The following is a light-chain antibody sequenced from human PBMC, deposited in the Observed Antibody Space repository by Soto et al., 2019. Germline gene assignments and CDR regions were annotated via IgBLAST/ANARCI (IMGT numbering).Light chain of an antibody. V-gene: IGKV1-39*01. CDR2: SAS. CDR1: QSIAGY. Sequence: DIQMPQSPSSLSASVGDRVTITCRASQSIAGYLSWYQQRPGKAPKFLIYSASSLQRGVPSRFSGSGSGTDFSLTISGLQPEECATYFCQQIFSVPITFGQGTRLEL. J-gene: IGKJ5*01. CDR3: QQIFSVPIT.